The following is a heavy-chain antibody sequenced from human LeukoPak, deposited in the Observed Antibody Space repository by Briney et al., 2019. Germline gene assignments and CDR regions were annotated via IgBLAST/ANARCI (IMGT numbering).Heavy chain of an antibody. CDR3: ARGDISAAGTFGH. V-gene: IGHV3-23*01. CDR1: GFTFSSYA. Sequence: PGGSLRLSCAASGFTFSSYAMSWVRQAPGKGLEWVSGTSGSGGGTYYADSVKGRFTISRYNSKNTLYLQMNSLRAEDTAVYYCARGDISAAGTFGHWGQGTLVTVSS. D-gene: IGHD6-13*01. CDR2: TSGSGGGT. J-gene: IGHJ4*02.